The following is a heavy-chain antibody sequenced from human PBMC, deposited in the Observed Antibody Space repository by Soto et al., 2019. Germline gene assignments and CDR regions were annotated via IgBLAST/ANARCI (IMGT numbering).Heavy chain of an antibody. CDR3: ARTGGPYSSSYYWFDP. V-gene: IGHV1-69*13. Sequence: GASVKVSCKASGGTFSSYAIGWVRQAPGQGLEWMGGIIPMFTTVNYAQKFQGRVTITADESTSTAYMELSSLRSEDTAVYYCARTGGPYSSSYYWFDPWSQGTLVTVSS. CDR1: GGTFSSYA. D-gene: IGHD6-13*01. CDR2: IIPMFTTV. J-gene: IGHJ5*02.